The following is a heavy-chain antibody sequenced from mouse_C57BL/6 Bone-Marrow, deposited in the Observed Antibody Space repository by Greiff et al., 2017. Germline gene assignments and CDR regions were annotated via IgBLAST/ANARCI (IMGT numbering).Heavy chain of an antibody. CDR1: GYTFTGYW. J-gene: IGHJ2*01. Sequence: QVQLQQSGAELMKPGASVKLSCKATGYTFTGYWIEWVKQRPGHGLEWIGEILPGSGSTNYNEKFKGKATFTADTSSNTAYMQLSSLTTEDSAIYYWARESFDYYGSSYEDDYWGQGTTLTVSS. V-gene: IGHV1-9*01. CDR2: ILPGSGST. CDR3: ARESFDYYGSSYEDDY. D-gene: IGHD1-1*01.